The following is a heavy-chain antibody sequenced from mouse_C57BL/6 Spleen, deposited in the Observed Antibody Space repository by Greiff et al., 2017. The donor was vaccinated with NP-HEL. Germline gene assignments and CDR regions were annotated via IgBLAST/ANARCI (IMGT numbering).Heavy chain of an antibody. CDR3: ASPYYSNYGWFAY. V-gene: IGHV1-82*01. CDR1: GYAFSSSW. CDR2: IYPGDGDP. D-gene: IGHD2-5*01. J-gene: IGHJ3*01. Sequence: VQLQQSGPELVKPGASVKISCKASGYAFSSSWMNWVKQRPGKGLEWIGRIYPGDGDPNYNGKFKGKATLTADKSSSTAYMQLSSLTSEDSAVYFCASPYYSNYGWFAYWGQGTLVTVSA.